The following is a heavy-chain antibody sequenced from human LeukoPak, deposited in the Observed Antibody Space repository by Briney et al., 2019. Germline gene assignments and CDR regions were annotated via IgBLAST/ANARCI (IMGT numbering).Heavy chain of an antibody. CDR2: INSDGRST. J-gene: IGHJ4*02. Sequence: GGALRLSCSASGFTFSSYWMHWVRQAPGKGLVWVSRINSDGRSTSYADSVKGRFTISRDNAKNTLYLQMNSLRAEDTAVYYCARASIKRLQQLAKGINFDYWGQGTLVTVSS. CDR1: GFTFSSYW. V-gene: IGHV3-74*01. CDR3: ARASIKRLQQLAKGINFDY. D-gene: IGHD6-13*01.